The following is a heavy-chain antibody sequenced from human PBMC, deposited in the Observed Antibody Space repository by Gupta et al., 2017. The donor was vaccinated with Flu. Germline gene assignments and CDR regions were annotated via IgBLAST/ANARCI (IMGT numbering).Heavy chain of an antibody. CDR3: ILNCNTCGYYFAY. CDR1: AITFSDHF. D-gene: IGHD3-22*01. Sequence: EVQLVESGGGLVQPGGSLRLSCAAYAITFSDHFMNWVRQAPGKGLEWVGRIRNTANSYTTEYAASVKGRFTISRDDSSNSLYLQMNSLKTEDTAVYYCILNCNTCGYYFAYWGQGTLVTVSS. J-gene: IGHJ4*02. CDR2: IRNTANSYTT. V-gene: IGHV3-72*01.